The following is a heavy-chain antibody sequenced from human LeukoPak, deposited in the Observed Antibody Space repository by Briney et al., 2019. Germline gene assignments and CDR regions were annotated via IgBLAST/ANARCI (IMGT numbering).Heavy chain of an antibody. V-gene: IGHV4-4*07. Sequence: SETLSLTCAVSGGSITSYSWSWVRLPAGKGLEWIGRINPSGSTDYNTSLTSRLTMSLDTSKNHFSLNLNSVTAADTAVYYCARQQLKTMASFDSWGQGTLVTVSS. J-gene: IGHJ4*02. CDR1: GGSITSYS. CDR2: INPSGST. D-gene: IGHD4/OR15-4a*01. CDR3: ARQQLKTMASFDS.